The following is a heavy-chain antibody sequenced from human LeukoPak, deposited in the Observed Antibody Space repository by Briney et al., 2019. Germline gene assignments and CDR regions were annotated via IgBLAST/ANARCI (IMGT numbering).Heavy chain of an antibody. CDR1: GFIFSNYA. CDR3: AKVNTSPGY. J-gene: IGHJ4*02. D-gene: IGHD6-13*01. Sequence: GGSLRLSCAASGFIFSNYAMQWVRQAPGKGLEWVALITNDGSQTFYADSVKGRFSVSRDDSRNTLFLQMNSLRREDTAVYYCAKVNTSPGYWGLGTLVTVSS. V-gene: IGHV3-30*02. CDR2: ITNDGSQT.